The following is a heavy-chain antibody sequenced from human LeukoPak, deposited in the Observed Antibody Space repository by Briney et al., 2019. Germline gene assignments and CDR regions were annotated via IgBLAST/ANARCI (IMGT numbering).Heavy chain of an antibody. V-gene: IGHV3-23*01. J-gene: IGHJ5*02. CDR1: GFTFSSYS. CDR3: AKDRNQGVAAAGTEGS. Sequence: GGSLRLSCAASGFTFSSYSMNWVRQAPGKGLEWVSAISGSGGSTYYADSVKGRFTISRDNSKNTLYLQMNSLRAEDTAVYYCAKDRNQGVAAAGTEGSWGQGTLVTVSS. CDR2: ISGSGGST. D-gene: IGHD6-13*01.